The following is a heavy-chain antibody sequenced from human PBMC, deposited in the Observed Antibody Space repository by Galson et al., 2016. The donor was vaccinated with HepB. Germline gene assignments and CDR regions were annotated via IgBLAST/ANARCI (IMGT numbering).Heavy chain of an antibody. J-gene: IGHJ6*02. Sequence: ETLSLTCAVSGASISSDYCSWIRQSPGKGLEWVGYIHYRGTTNYNPSLKSRVTISVDRTKNQFSLKLRSVTAADAAVYYCARQRAEEVGLVTQPGAMDVWGQGTTVTVSS. CDR2: IHYRGTT. D-gene: IGHD3-9*01. CDR3: ARQRAEEVGLVTQPGAMDV. CDR1: GASISSDY. V-gene: IGHV4-59*01.